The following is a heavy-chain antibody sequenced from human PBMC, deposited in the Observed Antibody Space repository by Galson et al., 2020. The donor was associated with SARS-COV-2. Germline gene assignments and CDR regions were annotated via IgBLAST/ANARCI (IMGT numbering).Heavy chain of an antibody. D-gene: IGHD3-10*01. V-gene: IGHV3-30*02. CDR2: VSYEGSLK. CDR3: AKTSTILHISLARGVIDQ. J-gene: IGHJ4*02. Sequence: QLGESLKISCAASGFTFNNFGMHWVRQAPGKGLEWVAFVSYEGSLKFYGDFVKGRFSISKDSSKRTVLLQMNNLRPEDTAMYFCAKTSTILHISLARGVIDQWCQGTLVTVSS. CDR1: GFTFNNFG.